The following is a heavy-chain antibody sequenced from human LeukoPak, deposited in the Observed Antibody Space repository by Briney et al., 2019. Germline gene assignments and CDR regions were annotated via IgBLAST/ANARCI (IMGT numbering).Heavy chain of an antibody. CDR2: TYYRSKWYN. V-gene: IGHV6-1*01. CDR3: ARDLPSWQQLVLGYFDY. Sequence: SQTLSLTCAISGDSVSSNSAAWNWIRQSPSRGLEWLGRTYYRSKWYNDYAVSVKSRITINPDTSKNQFSLQLNSVTPEDTAVYYCARDLPSWQQLVLGYFDYWGQGTLVTVSS. D-gene: IGHD6-13*01. J-gene: IGHJ4*02. CDR1: GDSVSSNSAA.